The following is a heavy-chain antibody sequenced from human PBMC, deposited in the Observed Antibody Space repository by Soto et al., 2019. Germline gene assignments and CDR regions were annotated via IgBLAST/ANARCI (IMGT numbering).Heavy chain of an antibody. V-gene: IGHV4-39*01. Sequence: SETLSLTCTVSGGSISSTSYYWGWIRQPPGRGLEWIGTIYYNGGTYYNPSLKSRVTISVDTSKNQFFLKLSSVTAADTAVYYCARHYDILTGYYTPLEYWGQGTLVTVS. D-gene: IGHD3-9*01. J-gene: IGHJ4*02. CDR3: ARHYDILTGYYTPLEY. CDR1: GGSISSTSYY. CDR2: IYYNGGT.